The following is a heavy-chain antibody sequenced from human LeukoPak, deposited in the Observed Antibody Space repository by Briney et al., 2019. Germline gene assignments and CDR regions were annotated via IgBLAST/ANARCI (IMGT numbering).Heavy chain of an antibody. CDR1: GFTFSSYS. CDR2: ISSSSSYI. D-gene: IGHD3-16*01. Sequence: GGSLRLSCAASGFTFSSYSMNWVRQAPGKGLEWVSSISSSSSYIYYADSVKGRFTISRDNAKNSLYLQMNSLRGEDTDVYYCASDLPGGAXXXDFDIWGQGTMVTVSS. J-gene: IGHJ3*02. CDR3: ASDLPGGAXXXDFDI. V-gene: IGHV3-21*01.